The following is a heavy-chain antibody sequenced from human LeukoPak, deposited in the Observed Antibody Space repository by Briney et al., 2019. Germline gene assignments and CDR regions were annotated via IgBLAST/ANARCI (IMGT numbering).Heavy chain of an antibody. D-gene: IGHD2-2*01. Sequence: GGSLRHSCAASGFTFSSYGMHWVRQAPGKGLEWVAFIRYDGSNKYYADSVKGRFTISRDNSKNTLYLQMNSLRAEDTAVYYCAKDEEVSIVPDAFDIWGQGTMVTVSS. V-gene: IGHV3-30*02. CDR1: GFTFSSYG. J-gene: IGHJ3*02. CDR2: IRYDGSNK. CDR3: AKDEEVSIVPDAFDI.